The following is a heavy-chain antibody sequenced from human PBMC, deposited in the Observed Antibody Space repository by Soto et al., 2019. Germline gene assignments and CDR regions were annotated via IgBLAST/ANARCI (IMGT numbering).Heavy chain of an antibody. CDR2: IYSGGST. Sequence: EVQLVESGGGLVQPGGSLRLSCAASGFTVSSNYMSWVRQAPGKGLEWVSVIYSGGSTYYADSVKGRFTISRDNSKHTLYIHMNSLSAEDTAVSYCASKLPPDYWGQGTLVTVSS. V-gene: IGHV3-66*01. CDR3: ASKLPPDY. CDR1: GFTVSSNY. J-gene: IGHJ4*02. D-gene: IGHD1-26*01.